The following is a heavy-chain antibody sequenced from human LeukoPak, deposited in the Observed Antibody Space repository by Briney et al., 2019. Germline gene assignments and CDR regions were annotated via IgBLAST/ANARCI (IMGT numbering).Heavy chain of an antibody. Sequence: PSQTLSLTCTVSGGSLSSGSYYWSWIRQPAGKGLEWIGHIFWSGTTIHNPSLTSRLTISIDTSRSQFSLKLNSVTAADTAIYYCARAFQYNYGRGPFDYWGQGSLVTVSP. V-gene: IGHV4-61*09. CDR2: IFWSGTT. CDR3: ARAFQYNYGRGPFDY. D-gene: IGHD5-24*01. CDR1: GGSLSSGSYY. J-gene: IGHJ4*02.